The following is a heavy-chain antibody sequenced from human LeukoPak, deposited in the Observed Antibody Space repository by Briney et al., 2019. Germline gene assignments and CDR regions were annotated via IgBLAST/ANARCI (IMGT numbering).Heavy chain of an antibody. J-gene: IGHJ5*02. D-gene: IGHD5-12*01. Sequence: GGSLRLSCAASGFTFSSYWMSWVRQAPGKGLEWVANIKQDGSEKYYVDSVKGRFTISRDNAKNSLYLQMNTLRAEDTAVYYCARDHYGYDRAPWGQGTLVTVSS. CDR2: IKQDGSEK. CDR1: GFTFSSYW. V-gene: IGHV3-7*01. CDR3: ARDHYGYDRAP.